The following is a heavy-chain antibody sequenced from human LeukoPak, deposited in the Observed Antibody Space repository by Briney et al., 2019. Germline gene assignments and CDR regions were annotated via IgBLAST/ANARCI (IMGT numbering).Heavy chain of an antibody. V-gene: IGHV3-21*01. CDR2: ISSSSSYI. Sequence: GGSLRLSCAASGFTFSSYSMNWVRQAPGKGLEWVSSISSSSSYIYYADSVKGRFTISRDNAKNSLYQQMNSLRAEDTAVYYCASNPQVSHDSSGYSDYWGQGTLVTVSS. D-gene: IGHD3-22*01. J-gene: IGHJ4*02. CDR1: GFTFSSYS. CDR3: ASNPQVSHDSSGYSDY.